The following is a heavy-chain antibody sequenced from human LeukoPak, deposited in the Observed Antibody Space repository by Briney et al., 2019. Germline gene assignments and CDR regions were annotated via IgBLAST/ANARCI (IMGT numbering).Heavy chain of an antibody. V-gene: IGHV3-7*01. J-gene: IGHJ4*02. CDR3: ARRYSSSSETDFDY. D-gene: IGHD6-6*01. Sequence: GGSLRLSCAASGFNYGSHWMSWVRQAPGKGLEWVANINQDGSETYYVDSVRGRFTISRDNAKNSLYLQLNTLRVEDAAVYYCARRYSSSSETDFDYWGQGTLVTVSS. CDR2: INQDGSET. CDR1: GFNYGSHW.